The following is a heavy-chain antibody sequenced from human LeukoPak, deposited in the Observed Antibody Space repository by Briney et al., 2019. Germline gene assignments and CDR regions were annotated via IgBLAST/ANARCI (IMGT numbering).Heavy chain of an antibody. V-gene: IGHV3-21*01. CDR3: ARAGLTLFDY. CDR2: ISSSSSYI. Sequence: GGSLRLSCAASGFTFSSYSMNWVRQAPGKGLEWVSSISSSSSYIYYADSVKGRFTISRDNAKNSLHLQMNSLRAEDTAVYYCARAGLTLFDYWGQGTLVTVSS. D-gene: IGHD3/OR15-3a*01. J-gene: IGHJ4*02. CDR1: GFTFSSYS.